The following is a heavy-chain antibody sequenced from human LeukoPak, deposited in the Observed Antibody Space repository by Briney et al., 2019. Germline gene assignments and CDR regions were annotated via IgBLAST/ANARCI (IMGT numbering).Heavy chain of an antibody. Sequence: GGSLRLSCAASGFTFSSYSMNWVRQAPGKGLEWVSSISSSSSYIYYADSVKGRFTISRDNAKNSLYLQMNSLRAEDTAVYYCARDPLDIVVVPAAIDFDYWGQGTLVTVSS. V-gene: IGHV3-21*01. CDR2: ISSSSSYI. CDR1: GFTFSSYS. J-gene: IGHJ4*02. CDR3: ARDPLDIVVVPAAIDFDY. D-gene: IGHD2-2*03.